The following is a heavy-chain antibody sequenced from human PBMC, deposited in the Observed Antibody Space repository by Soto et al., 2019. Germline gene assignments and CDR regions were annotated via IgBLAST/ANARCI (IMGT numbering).Heavy chain of an antibody. V-gene: IGHV3-49*03. CDR3: TRHYSSGNYYSV. Sequence: EVPLVESGGGLVQPGRSLRLSCSASGFTFGAYAMTWFRQPPGRGLEWVGFIRSKPYGGTTEYAASVKGRFTVSRDDSKAIAYLQMNGLKTEDTAVYYCTRHYSSGNYYSVWGQGTLVTVSS. D-gene: IGHD3-10*01. CDR2: IRSKPYGGTT. J-gene: IGHJ4*02. CDR1: GFTFGAYA.